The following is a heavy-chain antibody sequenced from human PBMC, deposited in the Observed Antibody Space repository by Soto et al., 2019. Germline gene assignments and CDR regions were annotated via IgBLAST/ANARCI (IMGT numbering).Heavy chain of an antibody. CDR2: ISYDGSNK. J-gene: IGHJ4*02. D-gene: IGHD5-18*01. CDR3: AKISTLDKPWMGPYSYLEGNDY. Sequence: GGSLRLSCAASGFTFSSYGMHWVRQAPGKGLEWVAVISYDGSNKYYADSVKGRFTISRDNSKNTLYLQMNSLRAEDTAVYYCAKISTLDKPWMGPYSYLEGNDYWGQGTLVTVSS. CDR1: GFTFSSYG. V-gene: IGHV3-30*18.